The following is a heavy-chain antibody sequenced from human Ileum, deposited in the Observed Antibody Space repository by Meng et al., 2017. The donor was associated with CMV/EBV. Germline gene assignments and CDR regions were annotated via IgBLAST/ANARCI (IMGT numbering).Heavy chain of an antibody. V-gene: IGHV4-4*07. CDR3: ARDVIRDDTGSWFDP. D-gene: IGHD3-9*01. CDR1: GASIRSYC. J-gene: IGHJ5*02. CDR2: FTARGNT. Sequence: VKRREPGPGLVKPSETLSLTCSVSGASIRSYCWSWIRQPAGKGLEWIGRFTARGNTNYNPSLKSRVTMSLDTSLNQFSLRLNSVTAADTAVYYCARDVIRDDTGSWFDPWGQGTLVTGSS.